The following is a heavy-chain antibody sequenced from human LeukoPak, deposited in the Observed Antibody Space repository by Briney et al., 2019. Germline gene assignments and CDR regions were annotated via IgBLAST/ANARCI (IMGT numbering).Heavy chain of an antibody. J-gene: IGHJ4*02. CDR1: GYTFTGYY. D-gene: IGHD3-10*01. Sequence: ASVKVSCKASGYTFTGYYMHWVRQAPGQGLEWMGWINPNGGGTNYAQKFQGRVTMTRDTSISTAYMELSRLRSDDTAVYYCAVMDFHDYYGSGSYSYWGQGTLVTVSS. CDR3: AVMDFHDYYGSGSYSY. CDR2: INPNGGGT. V-gene: IGHV1-2*02.